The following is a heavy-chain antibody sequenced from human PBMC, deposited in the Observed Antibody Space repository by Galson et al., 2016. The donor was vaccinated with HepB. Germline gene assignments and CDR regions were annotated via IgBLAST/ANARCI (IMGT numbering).Heavy chain of an antibody. Sequence: SVKVSCKASGGTLSIYSISWVRQAPGQGLEWMGGIKSTLGTASSAQKFEGRVTVTADESTSTAYMELTNLTSEDTAVYYCARSPYNWRQMYFDLWGQGTLIAVAS. V-gene: IGHV1-69*13. CDR1: GGTLSIYS. J-gene: IGHJ4*02. CDR3: ARSPYNWRQMYFDL. CDR2: IKSTLGTA. D-gene: IGHD1-20*01.